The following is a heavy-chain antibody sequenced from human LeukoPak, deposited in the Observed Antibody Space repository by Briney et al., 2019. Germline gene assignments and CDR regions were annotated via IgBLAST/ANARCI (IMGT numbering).Heavy chain of an antibody. D-gene: IGHD6-19*01. V-gene: IGHV4-34*01. CDR2: INHSGST. J-gene: IGHJ6*03. CDR1: GGSFSGFH. Sequence: SETLSLTCAVYGGSFSGFHWSWIRQPPGKGLEWIGEINHSGSTNYNPSLKSRVTISVDTSKNQFSLKLTSVTAADTAVYYCARLRVGSGRLHYYYLDVWGKGTPVTISS. CDR3: ARLRVGSGRLHYYYLDV.